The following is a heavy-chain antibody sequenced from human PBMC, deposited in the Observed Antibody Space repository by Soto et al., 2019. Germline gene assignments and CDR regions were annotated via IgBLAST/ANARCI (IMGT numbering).Heavy chain of an antibody. Sequence: QVQLVESGGGVVQPGRSLRLSCAASGFTFSSYAMHWVRQAPGKGLEWVAVISYDGSNKYYADSVKGRFTISRVNSKNTLYLQMNSLRAEDTAVYYCASPRLSSDGTTPIDYWGQGTLVTVSS. CDR3: ASPRLSSDGTTPIDY. J-gene: IGHJ4*02. D-gene: IGHD1-1*01. V-gene: IGHV3-30-3*01. CDR1: GFTFSSYA. CDR2: ISYDGSNK.